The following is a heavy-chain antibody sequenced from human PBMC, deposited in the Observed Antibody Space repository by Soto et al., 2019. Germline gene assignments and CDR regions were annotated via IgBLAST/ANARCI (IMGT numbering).Heavy chain of an antibody. CDR2: IKTDGSEK. J-gene: IGHJ6*02. CDR3: TRDGSPSALDV. CDR1: GFTFSSYW. V-gene: IGHV3-7*03. Sequence: EVQLVESGGGLVQPGGSLRLSCAASGFTFSSYWMSWVRQAPGKGLEWVANIKTDGSEKYYMDSVRGRFTTSRDNARNSFFLQMNSLTGAYTAFYYCTRDGSPSALDVWGLGTSVTVSS.